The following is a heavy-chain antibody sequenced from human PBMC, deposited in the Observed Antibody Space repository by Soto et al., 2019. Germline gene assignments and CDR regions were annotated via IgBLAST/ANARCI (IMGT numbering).Heavy chain of an antibody. CDR2: TYFRSKWFN. J-gene: IGHJ5*02. Sequence: SQTLSLTCAISGDSVSGNTASWNWIRQSPSRGLEWLGRTYFRSKWFNGYAVSVKSRIIINPDTSNNQFSLQLNSVTPEDTAVYFCAKGDNLGPKTGYAFDPWGQGIMVTVSS. CDR1: GDSVSGNTAS. V-gene: IGHV6-1*01. CDR3: AKGDNLGPKTGYAFDP. D-gene: IGHD5-12*01.